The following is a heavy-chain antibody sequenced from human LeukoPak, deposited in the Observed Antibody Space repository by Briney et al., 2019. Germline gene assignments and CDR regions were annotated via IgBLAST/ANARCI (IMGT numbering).Heavy chain of an antibody. CDR1: GYTFTGYY. D-gene: IGHD4-17*01. J-gene: IGHJ5*02. Sequence: GASVKVSCKASGYTFTGYYMHWVRQAPGQGIEWMGWINPHSGGTNYAQNFQGRVTMTRDTSISTAYMELSRLRSDDTAVYYCAREKGVYGDYADWFAPWGEGTLVTVS. CDR3: AREKGVYGDYADWFAP. CDR2: INPHSGGT. V-gene: IGHV1-2*02.